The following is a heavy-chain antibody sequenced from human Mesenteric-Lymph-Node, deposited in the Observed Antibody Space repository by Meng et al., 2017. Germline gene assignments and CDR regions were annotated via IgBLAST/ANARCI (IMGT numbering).Heavy chain of an antibody. CDR1: GFTFSSYW. CDR3: ARDRLMSDFDY. Sequence: GESLKISCAASGFTFSSYWMHWVRQAPGKGLEWVSSMSSSSTYIYYADSVKGRFTISRDNAKNSLFLDMNSLRVEDTAVYYCARDRLMSDFDYWGQGTLVTVSS. J-gene: IGHJ4*02. CDR2: MSSSSTYI. D-gene: IGHD2-8*01. V-gene: IGHV3-21*01.